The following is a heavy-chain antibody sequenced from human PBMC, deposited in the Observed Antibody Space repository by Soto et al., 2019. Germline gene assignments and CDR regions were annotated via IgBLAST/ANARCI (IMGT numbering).Heavy chain of an antibody. D-gene: IGHD2-8*01. CDR3: ARDNGDSGVGWFDP. CDR1: GYSVSRGYY. J-gene: IGHJ5*02. Sequence: SETLSLTCGVSGYSVSRGYYWSWIRQPPGKGLEWIASIYYSGITSYNPSLESRVTISIDTSKNQFSLRLNSVTAADTAVYYCARDNGDSGVGWFDPWGQGTLVTVSS. V-gene: IGHV4-61*01. CDR2: IYYSGIT.